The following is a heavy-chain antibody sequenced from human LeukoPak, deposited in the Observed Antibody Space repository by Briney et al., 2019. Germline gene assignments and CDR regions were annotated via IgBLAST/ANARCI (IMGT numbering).Heavy chain of an antibody. CDR3: VRIPNGANFPNWFDP. CDR2: ISGSSDYK. J-gene: IGHJ5*02. D-gene: IGHD4/OR15-4a*01. CDR1: GLTLSNYN. V-gene: IGHV3-21*01. Sequence: GGSLRLSCSASGLTLSNYNMNWVRRAPEKGLEWISSISGSSDYKYYADSVKGRFTISRDNAKNSLYMQMNSLRADDTAVYYCVRIPNGANFPNWFDPWGQGTLVTVSS.